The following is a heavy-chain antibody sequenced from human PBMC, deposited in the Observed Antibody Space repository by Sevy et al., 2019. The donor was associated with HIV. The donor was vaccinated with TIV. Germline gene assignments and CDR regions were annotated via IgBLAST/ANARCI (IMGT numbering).Heavy chain of an antibody. CDR2: ISANNGNT. D-gene: IGHD6-19*01. CDR1: GYTLTSYG. V-gene: IGHV1-18*01. CDR3: ARGDISGWSDY. J-gene: IGHJ4*02. Sequence: ASVKVSCKASGYTLTSYGISWVRQAPGQGLEWMGWISANNGNTNYAQTLQRRVTMTTDTSTSTAYMELRSLRSDDTAVYYCARGDISGWSDYWGQGTLVTVSS.